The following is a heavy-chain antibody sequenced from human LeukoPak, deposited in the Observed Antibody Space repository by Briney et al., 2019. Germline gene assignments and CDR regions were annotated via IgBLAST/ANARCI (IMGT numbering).Heavy chain of an antibody. CDR1: GFTFSSYA. J-gene: IGHJ6*02. CDR2: ISSDGINK. V-gene: IGHV3-30-3*01. Sequence: PGGSLRLSCAASGFTFSSYALHWVRQAPGKGLEWVAVISSDGINKYYAGSVQGRFSISRDNSKNTLYLQMNSLRPEDTAVYYCAKDSSITNYYYGQDVWGQGTTVTVSS. CDR3: AKDSSITNYYYGQDV. D-gene: IGHD6-13*01.